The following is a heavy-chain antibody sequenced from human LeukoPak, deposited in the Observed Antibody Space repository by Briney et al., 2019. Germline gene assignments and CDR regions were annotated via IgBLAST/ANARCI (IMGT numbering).Heavy chain of an antibody. V-gene: IGHV3-30*02. Sequence: QSGGSLRPSCAASGFTFSSYGMHWVRQAPGKGLEWVAFIWYDGSNKYYADSVKGRFTISRDNSKNTLYLQMNSLRAEDTAVYYCARENCGGDCYSSYYFDYWGQGTLVTVSS. CDR3: ARENCGGDCYSSYYFDY. CDR1: GFTFSSYG. CDR2: IWYDGSNK. J-gene: IGHJ4*02. D-gene: IGHD2-21*02.